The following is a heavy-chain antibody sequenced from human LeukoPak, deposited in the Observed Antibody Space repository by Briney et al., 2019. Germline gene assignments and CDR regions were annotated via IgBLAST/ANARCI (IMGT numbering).Heavy chain of an antibody. J-gene: IGHJ4*02. Sequence: KPSETLSLTCAVSGVSFSGYYWSWIRQPPGKGLEWIGEINHSGSTNYNPSLKSRVTISVDTSKNQFSLKLSSVTAADTAVYYCARGIYYDSSGPDYWGQGTLVTVSS. CDR3: ARGIYYDSSGPDY. V-gene: IGHV4-34*01. CDR1: GVSFSGYY. D-gene: IGHD3-22*01. CDR2: INHSGST.